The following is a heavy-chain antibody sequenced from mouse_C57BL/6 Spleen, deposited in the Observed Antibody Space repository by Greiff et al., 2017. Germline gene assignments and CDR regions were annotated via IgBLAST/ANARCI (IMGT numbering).Heavy chain of an antibody. Sequence: VQLVESGAELVKPGASVKISCKASGYAFSSYWMNWVKQRPGKGLEWIGQIYPGDGDTNYNGKFKGKATLTADKSSSTAYMQLSSLTSEDSAVYFGARGYYGSRGMDYWGQGTSVTVSS. CDR1: GYAFSSYW. CDR2: IYPGDGDT. CDR3: ARGYYGSRGMDY. V-gene: IGHV1-80*01. D-gene: IGHD1-1*01. J-gene: IGHJ4*01.